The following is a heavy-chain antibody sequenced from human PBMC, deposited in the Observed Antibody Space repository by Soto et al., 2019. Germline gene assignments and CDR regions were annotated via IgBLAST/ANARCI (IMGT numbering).Heavy chain of an antibody. V-gene: IGHV2-5*02. Sequence: QITLKESGPTLVQPTQTLTLTCTFSGFSLSTSGVGVGWIRQPPGKALESLALIYWDDDKSYSPSLKSRLTITKETSKNQVVLTMTNMDPLDTATYYCAHRGHGDYKYGFYYYYYGMDVWGKGTTVTVSS. CDR3: AHRGHGDYKYGFYYYYYGMDV. CDR1: GFSLSTSGVG. CDR2: IYWDDDK. J-gene: IGHJ6*04. D-gene: IGHD4-17*01.